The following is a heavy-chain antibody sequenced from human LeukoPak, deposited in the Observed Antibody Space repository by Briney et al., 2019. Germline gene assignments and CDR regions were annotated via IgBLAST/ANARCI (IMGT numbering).Heavy chain of an antibody. CDR3: AREGCSSTSCYAFDI. CDR1: GFTFSDYY. J-gene: IGHJ3*02. CDR2: ISSSGSTI. Sequence: PGGSLRLSCAASGFTFSDYYMSWIRQAPGKGLEWVSYISSSGSTIYYADSVKGRFTISRDNSKNTLYLQMNSLRAEDTAVYYCAREGCSSTSCYAFDIWGQGTMVTVSS. D-gene: IGHD2-2*01. V-gene: IGHV3-11*04.